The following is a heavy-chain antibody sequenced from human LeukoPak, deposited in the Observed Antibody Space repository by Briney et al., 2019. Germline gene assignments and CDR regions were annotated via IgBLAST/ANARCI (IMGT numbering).Heavy chain of an antibody. CDR3: ARVLGRQLAQGVDY. CDR2: ISSSSSDT. V-gene: IGHV3-11*06. CDR1: GFTFSHYY. J-gene: IGHJ4*02. Sequence: GGSLRLSCAASGFTFSHYYMSWIRQAPGKGLEWVSFISSSSSDTNYADSVKGRFTISRDNAKDSLYLQVNSLRAEDTAVYYCARVLGRQLAQGVDYWGQGTLVTVSS. D-gene: IGHD2-2*01.